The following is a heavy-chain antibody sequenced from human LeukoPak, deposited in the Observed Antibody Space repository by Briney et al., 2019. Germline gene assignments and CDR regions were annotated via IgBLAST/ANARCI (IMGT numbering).Heavy chain of an antibody. CDR3: AKGSGSQSSH. CDR1: GFTFSSYA. Sequence: VGSLRLSCAASGFTFSSYAMSWVRQAPGKGLEWVSAISGSGGGTYYADSVKGRFTISRDNSKNTLYLQMNSLRAEDTAVYYCAKGSGSQSSHWGQGTLVTVSS. V-gene: IGHV3-23*01. D-gene: IGHD3-10*01. J-gene: IGHJ4*02. CDR2: ISGSGGGT.